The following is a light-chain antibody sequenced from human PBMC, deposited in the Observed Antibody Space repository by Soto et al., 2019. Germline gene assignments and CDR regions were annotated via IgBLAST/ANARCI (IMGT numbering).Light chain of an antibody. CDR2: RAS. V-gene: IGKV1-17*01. J-gene: IGKJ3*01. Sequence: GVRVTITCRASQDIRDDLTWYQQKPGKAPARLIYRASFLQTGVPSRFSGSRSATEFTLTIITLQPEDFATYYCLPQTPDSFSSGPGT. CDR3: LPQTPDSFS. CDR1: QDIRDD.